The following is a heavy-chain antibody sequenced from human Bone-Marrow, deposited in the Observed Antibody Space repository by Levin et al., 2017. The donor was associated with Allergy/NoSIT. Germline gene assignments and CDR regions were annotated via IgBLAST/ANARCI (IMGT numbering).Heavy chain of an antibody. V-gene: IGHV3-30*04. D-gene: IGHD2-2*02. CDR2: ISYDGSNK. J-gene: IGHJ6*02. CDR3: ARVGYCSSTSCYTGVGGMDV. Sequence: GGSLRLSCAASGFTFSSYAMHWVRQAPGKGLEWVAVISYDGSNKYYADSVKGRFTISRDNSKNTLYLQMNSLRAEDTAVYYCARVGYCSSTSCYTGVGGMDVWGQGTTVTVSS. CDR1: GFTFSSYA.